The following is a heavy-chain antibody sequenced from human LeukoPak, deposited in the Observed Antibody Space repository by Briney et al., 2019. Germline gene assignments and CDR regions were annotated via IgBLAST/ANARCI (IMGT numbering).Heavy chain of an antibody. Sequence: SETLSLTCAVYGGSFSGYYWSWIRQPPGKGLEWIGEINHSGSTNYNPSLKSRVTISVDTSKNQFSLKLGSVTAADTAVYYCARLGSSSWDRRYDYWGQGTLVTVSS. CDR1: GGSFSGYY. CDR2: INHSGST. V-gene: IGHV4-34*01. CDR3: ARLGSSSWDRRYDY. J-gene: IGHJ4*02. D-gene: IGHD6-13*01.